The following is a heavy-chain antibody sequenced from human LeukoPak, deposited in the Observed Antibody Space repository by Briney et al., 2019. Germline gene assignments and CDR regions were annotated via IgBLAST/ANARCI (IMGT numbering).Heavy chain of an antibody. V-gene: IGHV5-51*01. CDR3: ARRGGGDAFDF. CDR2: IYPGKSDT. Sequence: GESLKISCEGSGFSFTTSWIGWVRQMPGKGLEWMGLIYPGKSDTKYSPSFQGQVTISADRSISTAYLQWSSLKASDSAMFYCARRGGGDAFDFWGQGTMVTVSS. J-gene: IGHJ3*01. D-gene: IGHD3-10*01. CDR1: GFSFTTSW.